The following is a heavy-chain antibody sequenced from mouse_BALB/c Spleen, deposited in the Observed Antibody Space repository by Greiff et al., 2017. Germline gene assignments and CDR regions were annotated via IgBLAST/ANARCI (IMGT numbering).Heavy chain of an antibody. CDR1: GFTFTSYT. J-gene: IGHJ4*01. Sequence: EVHLVESGGGLVQPGGSLKLSCAASGFTFTSYTMSWVRQTPEKRLEWVAYISNGGGSTYYPDTVKGRVTFSRDNAKNTLYLQMSSLKSEDTAVYGCARTYYGNYDALDYWGQGTPVTVSA. CDR2: ISNGGGST. D-gene: IGHD2-10*01. CDR3: ARTYYGNYDALDY. V-gene: IGHV5-12-2*01.